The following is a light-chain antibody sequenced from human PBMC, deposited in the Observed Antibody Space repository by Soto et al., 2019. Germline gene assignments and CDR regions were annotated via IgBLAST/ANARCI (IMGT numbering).Light chain of an antibody. CDR2: GAS. V-gene: IGKV3-15*01. J-gene: IGKJ3*01. CDR3: QPYDKWPSFT. Sequence: EIILSQSPSTLSVSPGERATLSFSAMQSISSNLACYQQKPGQIPRLLIYGASSRAAGSPARFSGSGSGTEFTLTIRSLQSEDFAVYYCQPYDKWPSFTFGAGTKVDI. CDR1: QSISSN.